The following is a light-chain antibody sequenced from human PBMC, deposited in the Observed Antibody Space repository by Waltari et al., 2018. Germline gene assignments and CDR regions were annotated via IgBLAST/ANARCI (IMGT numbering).Light chain of an antibody. Sequence: DIMMTQSPISLPVTPGEPANIPCRSSQSLLHSNGYYYLDWYLQKPGQSPQLLIYFGSYRASGVADKFSGSASGTDFTLKVSRVETEDVCVYFCMQGLQTPFTFGQGTKLEI. CDR3: MQGLQTPFT. CDR1: QSLLHSNGYYY. V-gene: IGKV2-28*01. J-gene: IGKJ2*01. CDR2: FGS.